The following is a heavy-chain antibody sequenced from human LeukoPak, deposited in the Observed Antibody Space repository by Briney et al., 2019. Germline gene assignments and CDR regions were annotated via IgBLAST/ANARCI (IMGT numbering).Heavy chain of an antibody. CDR1: GFTLSDYY. J-gene: IGHJ4*02. D-gene: IGHD3-16*02. CDR2: IHSGGTI. V-gene: IGHV3-66*01. Sequence: GGSLRLSCAASGFTLSDYYMSWVRQAPGKGLEWVSLIHSGGTIYCTDSVKGRFTISRDNSKNTLYLQMNSLTIDDTAVYYCAFGRYPFDYWGQGTLVTVSS. CDR3: AFGRYPFDY.